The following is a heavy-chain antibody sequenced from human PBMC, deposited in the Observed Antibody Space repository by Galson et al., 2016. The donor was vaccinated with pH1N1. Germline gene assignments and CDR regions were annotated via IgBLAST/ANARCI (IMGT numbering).Heavy chain of an antibody. CDR1: GDSIGRHYN. CDR3: VRHFEEFIGSCFDF. CDR2: VSHSGNT. J-gene: IGHJ4*02. D-gene: IGHD1-26*01. Sequence: TCSVSGDSIGRHYNWGWVRQPPGEGLEWIGSVSHSGNTFYNPSLKSRVTIFIDTPKNQFSLNLNSVTAADMAVYYCVRHFEEFIGSCFDFWGQGALVSVSS. V-gene: IGHV4-38-2*02.